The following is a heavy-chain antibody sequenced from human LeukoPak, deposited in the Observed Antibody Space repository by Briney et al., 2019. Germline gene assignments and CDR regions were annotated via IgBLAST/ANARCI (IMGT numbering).Heavy chain of an antibody. J-gene: IGHJ3*01. D-gene: IGHD1-26*01. CDR1: GYTFTACY. V-gene: IGHV1-2*04. CDR3: AGVYVGAARLRVALDV. CDR2: INPDSGAT. Sequence: ASVKVSCKASGYTFTACYIHWVRQAPGQGLEWMGWINPDSGATSYAQKFQGWVTMTRDTSISTAYMELSRLTSDDTAVYYCAGVYVGAARLRVALDVWGQGTMVTVSS.